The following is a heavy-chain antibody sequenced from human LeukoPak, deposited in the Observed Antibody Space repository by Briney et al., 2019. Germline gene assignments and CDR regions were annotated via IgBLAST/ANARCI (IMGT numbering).Heavy chain of an antibody. J-gene: IGHJ4*02. Sequence: PGGSLRLSCAASGFTPSGYSMNWVRQAPGKGLEWVSHIGISGGIHYGDYVKGRFTISRDNAKNSVYLQMNSLRAEDTAVYYCSTAKFDYWGQGSLVTVSS. V-gene: IGHV3-48*01. CDR1: GFTPSGYS. CDR2: IGISGGI. CDR3: STAKFDY.